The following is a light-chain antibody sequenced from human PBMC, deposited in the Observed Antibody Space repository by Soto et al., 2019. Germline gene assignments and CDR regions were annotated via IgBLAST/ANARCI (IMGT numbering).Light chain of an antibody. CDR1: QRISSY. V-gene: IGKV1-39*01. CDR2: AAS. CDR3: QQSSNSPIT. J-gene: IGKJ5*01. Sequence: PVTTSATALTASVGARASITCRASQRISSYLAWYQQKPGQAPRLLIYAASSWQTGIPARFSGSGSGTDFTLTISSLQPEDFATYYCQQSSNSPITFGQGTRLEI.